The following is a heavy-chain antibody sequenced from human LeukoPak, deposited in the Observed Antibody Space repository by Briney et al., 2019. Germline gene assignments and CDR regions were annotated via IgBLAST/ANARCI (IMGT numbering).Heavy chain of an antibody. D-gene: IGHD3-10*01. Sequence: SETLSLTCTVSGGSISSYSWSWIRQPPGKGLEWIGEINHSGSTNYNPSLKSRVTMSVDTSKNQVSLKLSSVTAADTAVYYCARGPGSGSYFAWFDPWGQGTQVTVSS. CDR3: ARGPGSGSYFAWFDP. J-gene: IGHJ5*02. V-gene: IGHV4-34*01. CDR1: GGSISSYS. CDR2: INHSGST.